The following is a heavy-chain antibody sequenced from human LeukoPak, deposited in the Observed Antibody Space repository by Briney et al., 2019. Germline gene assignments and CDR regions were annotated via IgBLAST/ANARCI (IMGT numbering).Heavy chain of an antibody. J-gene: IGHJ4*02. Sequence: PSETLSLTCAVYGGSFSGYYWSWIRQPPGKGLEWIGEINHSGSTNYNPSLKSRVTISVDTSKNQFSLKLSSVTAADTAVYYCARGVREQWLVRKYFDYWGQGTLVTVSS. V-gene: IGHV4-34*01. CDR3: ARGVREQWLVRKYFDY. CDR2: INHSGST. D-gene: IGHD6-19*01. CDR1: GGSFSGYY.